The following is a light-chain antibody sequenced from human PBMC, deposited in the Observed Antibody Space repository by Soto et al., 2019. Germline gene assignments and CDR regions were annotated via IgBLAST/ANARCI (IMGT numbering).Light chain of an antibody. CDR1: QSVNGH. CDR2: GTS. Sequence: EIVVTQAPATLSVSPGERATLSCRVSQSVNGHLAWYQQRPGQAPRLLIYGTSTRATDVPLRFSGGGSGTEFTLTISSLQSEDFAVYFCHQYFDWPRGTFGQGTTLEI. J-gene: IGKJ1*01. V-gene: IGKV3-15*01. CDR3: HQYFDWPRGT.